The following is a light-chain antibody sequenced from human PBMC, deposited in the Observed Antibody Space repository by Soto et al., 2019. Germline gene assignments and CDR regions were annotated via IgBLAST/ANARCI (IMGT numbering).Light chain of an antibody. CDR1: QNISHF. Sequence: DSQMTQSPLSLYASVGESVTITCRASQNISHFLNWYQQKPGKPPRLLLFGTSNLQSGVPSRFRGSRSETDFSLTISGLKPEEFATYICQQSYRPPLNFGPGTRVA. CDR3: QQSYRPPLN. J-gene: IGKJ3*01. V-gene: IGKV1-39*01. CDR2: GTS.